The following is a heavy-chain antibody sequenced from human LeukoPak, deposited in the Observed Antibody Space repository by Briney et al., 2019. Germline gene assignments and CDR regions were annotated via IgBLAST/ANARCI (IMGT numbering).Heavy chain of an antibody. V-gene: IGHV1-2*02. CDR2: INPNSGGA. D-gene: IGHD6-13*01. CDR1: GYTFADYY. J-gene: IGHJ6*03. CDR3: ARGAAAATIPYYYYFMDV. Sequence: ASVKVSCKASGYTFADYYFYWVRQAPGQGLEWMGWINPNSGGANYAQKFQGGVTMTRDTSISTAYMELSRLPSDDTAVYYCARGAAAATIPYYYYFMDVWGKGTTVTVSS.